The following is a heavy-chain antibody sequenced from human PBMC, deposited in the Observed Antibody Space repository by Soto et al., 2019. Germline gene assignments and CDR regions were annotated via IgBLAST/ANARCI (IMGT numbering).Heavy chain of an antibody. CDR2: ISGNGGIT. J-gene: IGHJ4*02. CDR3: AKGGGGLYYFDTSGFYYVDS. V-gene: IGHV3-23*01. Sequence: EVQLLESGGGLVQPGGSLRLSCEASGFTFNNYAMSWVRQAPGKGLEWVSAISGNGGITSYADSVKGRFTISRDNSKNPVYLQMNSLRAEDTAVHFCAKGGGGLYYFDTSGFYYVDSWGQGTLVTVS. D-gene: IGHD3-22*01. CDR1: GFTFNNYA.